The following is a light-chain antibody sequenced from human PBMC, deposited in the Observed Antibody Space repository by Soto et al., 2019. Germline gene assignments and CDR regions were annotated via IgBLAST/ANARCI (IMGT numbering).Light chain of an antibody. Sequence: EIVMTQSLATLSVSPVESATLSCSPSQSVSSSYLAWYQQKPGQAPRLLIYGASTRATDMPGTFSGRGSGTEFTLTITSLRPEDFGVYYCQQYRSWPRTFGQGTKVDI. CDR2: GAS. V-gene: IGKV3-15*01. J-gene: IGKJ1*01. CDR3: QQYRSWPRT. CDR1: QSVSSSY.